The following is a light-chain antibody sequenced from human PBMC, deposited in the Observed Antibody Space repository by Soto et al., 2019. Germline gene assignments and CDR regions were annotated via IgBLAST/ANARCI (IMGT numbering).Light chain of an antibody. CDR1: SDINVGSYN. J-gene: IGLJ2*01. V-gene: IGLV5-37*01. Sequence: QSVLSQPPSSSASPGESARLTCTLPSDINVGSYNIYWYQQKPGSPPRYLLYYHSDSDKGQGSGVPSRFSGSKDSSANTGXXXXXXXXXXXEADYYCMIWPSNAVLFGGGTKLTVL. CDR2: YHSDSDK. CDR3: MIWPSNAVL.